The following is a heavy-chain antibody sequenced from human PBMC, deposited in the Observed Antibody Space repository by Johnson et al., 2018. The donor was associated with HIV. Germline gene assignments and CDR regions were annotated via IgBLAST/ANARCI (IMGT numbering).Heavy chain of an antibody. J-gene: IGHJ3*02. V-gene: IGHV3-30-3*01. Sequence: QVQLVESGGGLVKPGGSLRLSCAASGFTFSSYAMHWVRQAPGKGLEWVAVISYDGSNKYYADSVKGRFTISRDNSKNTLYLQMNSLRAEDTAVYYCAKDLGTGDDAFDIWGQGTMVTVSS. CDR1: GFTFSSYA. CDR3: AKDLGTGDDAFDI. D-gene: IGHD7-27*01. CDR2: ISYDGSNK.